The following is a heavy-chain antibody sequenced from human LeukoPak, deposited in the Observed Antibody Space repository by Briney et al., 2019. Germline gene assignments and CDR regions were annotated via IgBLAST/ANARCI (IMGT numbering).Heavy chain of an antibody. D-gene: IGHD2-2*01. Sequence: ASVKVSCKASGYTFTGYYMHWVRQAPGQGLEWMGWINPNSGGTNYAQKFQGWVTMTRDTSISTVYMELSRLRSDDTAVYYCARAPSRDVVVPAVDRGAFDIWGQGTMVTVSS. CDR2: INPNSGGT. CDR1: GYTFTGYY. V-gene: IGHV1-2*04. J-gene: IGHJ3*02. CDR3: ARAPSRDVVVPAVDRGAFDI.